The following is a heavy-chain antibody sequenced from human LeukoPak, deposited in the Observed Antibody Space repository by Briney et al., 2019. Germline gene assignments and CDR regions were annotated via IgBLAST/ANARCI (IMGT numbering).Heavy chain of an antibody. J-gene: IGHJ4*02. CDR1: GFTFGDYA. CDR2: XXSXAXXGTX. Sequence: PGRSLRLSCTASGFTFGDYAMSXXXXXPGKXXXXXXXXXSXAXXGTXEXAASVXXRFXISRDGSKSIAYLQMNSLKTEDTAMYYCSRVTSSSGWPNFDYWGQGTLVTVSS. V-gene: IGHV3-49*01. CDR3: SRVTSSSGWPNFDY. D-gene: IGHD6-19*01.